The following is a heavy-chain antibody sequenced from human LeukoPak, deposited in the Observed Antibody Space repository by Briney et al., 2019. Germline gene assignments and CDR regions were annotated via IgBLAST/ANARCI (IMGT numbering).Heavy chain of an antibody. Sequence: GASVSVSCKASGGTFSIYAISWVRQAPGQGLEWMGRIITILGIANYAQKLQGRVTITAHKSTSTAYMELSSLRSEDSAVYYCARIATVTTEGYNWFDPWGQGTLVTVSS. V-gene: IGHV1-69*04. D-gene: IGHD4-17*01. CDR3: ARIATVTTEGYNWFDP. CDR2: IITILGIA. CDR1: GGTFSIYA. J-gene: IGHJ5*02.